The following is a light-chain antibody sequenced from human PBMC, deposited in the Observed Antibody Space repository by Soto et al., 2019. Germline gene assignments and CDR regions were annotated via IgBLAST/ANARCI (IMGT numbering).Light chain of an antibody. CDR2: DVS. CDR3: SSYTTSNTRQIV. J-gene: IGLJ1*01. CDR1: SSDVGGYNY. V-gene: IGLV2-14*03. Sequence: QSVLTQPASVSGSPGQSITISCTGTSSDVGGYNYVSWYQHHPGKAPKLIIYDVSNRPSGVSIRFSGSKSDNTASLTISELQPEDEXDYHCSSYTTSNTRQIVFGTGTKVTVL.